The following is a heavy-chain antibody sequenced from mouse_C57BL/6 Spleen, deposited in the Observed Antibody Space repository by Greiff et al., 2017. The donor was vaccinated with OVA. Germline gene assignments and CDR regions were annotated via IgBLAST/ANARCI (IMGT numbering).Heavy chain of an antibody. D-gene: IGHD2-5*01. CDR3: ARSNGIFDY. CDR1: GFTFTDYY. J-gene: IGHJ2*01. CDR2: IRNKANGYTT. V-gene: IGHV7-3*01. Sequence: EVQLVESGGGLVQPGGSLSLSCAASGFTFTDYYMSWVRQPPGKALEWLGFIRNKANGYTTEYSASVKGRFTISRDNSQSILYLQMNALRAEDSATYYCARSNGIFDYWGQGTTLTVSS.